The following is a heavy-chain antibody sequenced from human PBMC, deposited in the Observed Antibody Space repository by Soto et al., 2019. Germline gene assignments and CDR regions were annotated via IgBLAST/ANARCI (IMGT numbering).Heavy chain of an antibody. CDR2: IYYSGST. J-gene: IGHJ4*02. V-gene: IGHV4-31*03. Sequence: QVQLQESGPGLVKPSQTLSLTCTVSGGSISSGGYYWSWIRQHPGKGLEWIGYIYYSGSTYYNPSLKSRVTISVDMSKNQFSLKLSSVTAADTAVYYCARSTSPLAEMRFDYWGQGTLVTVSS. CDR3: ARSTSPLAEMRFDY. CDR1: GGSISSGGYY.